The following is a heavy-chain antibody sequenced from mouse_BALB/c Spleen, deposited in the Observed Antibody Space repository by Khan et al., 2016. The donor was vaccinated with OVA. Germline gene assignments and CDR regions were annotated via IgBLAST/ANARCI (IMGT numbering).Heavy chain of an antibody. J-gene: IGHJ4*01. Sequence: VQLQQSGAELVKPGASVKLSCTVSGFNIKDTYMHWVNQRPEQGLEWIGRIDPATGNIKYDPKFQGKATITSDTSSNRVDLPLSSLTSEDTAVYYCARTEIHYYCSYVMDYWGQGTSVTVSS. CDR2: IDPATGNI. D-gene: IGHD1-2*01. CDR3: ARTEIHYYCSYVMDY. V-gene: IGHV14-3*02. CDR1: GFNIKDTY.